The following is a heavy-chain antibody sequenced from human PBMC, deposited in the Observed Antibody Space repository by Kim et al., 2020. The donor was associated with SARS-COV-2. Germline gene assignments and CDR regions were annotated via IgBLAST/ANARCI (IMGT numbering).Heavy chain of an antibody. V-gene: IGHV3-53*01. D-gene: IGHD3-9*01. CDR1: GFTVSSNY. Sequence: GGSLRLSCAASGFTVSSNYMSWVRQAPGKGLGWVSVIYSGGSTYYADSVKGRFTIPRDNSKNTLYLQMNSLRAEDTAVYYCASDKPSSGYDILTGYPSRYYYYGMDVWGQGTTVTVSS. CDR3: ASDKPSSGYDILTGYPSRYYYYGMDV. J-gene: IGHJ6*02. CDR2: IYSGGST.